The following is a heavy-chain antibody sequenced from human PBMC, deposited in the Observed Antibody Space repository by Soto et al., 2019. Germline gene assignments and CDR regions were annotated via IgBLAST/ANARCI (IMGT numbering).Heavy chain of an antibody. CDR2: VNPSGGHT. V-gene: IGHV1-46*01. D-gene: IGHD2-21*02. Sequence: QVQLVQSGAEVRKPGASVKVSCKASGDTFTDYYIHWVRQAPGQGLEWMGTVNPSGGHTTYAQHFLGRMTMTRDTSTSTLYMELTSLTSEDTAVYYCARGGHVVVVTAALDYWGQGTLVTVSS. J-gene: IGHJ4*02. CDR1: GDTFTDYY. CDR3: ARGGHVVVVTAALDY.